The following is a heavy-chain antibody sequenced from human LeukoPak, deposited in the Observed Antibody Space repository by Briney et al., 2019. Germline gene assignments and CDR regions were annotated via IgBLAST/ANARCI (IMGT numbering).Heavy chain of an antibody. CDR1: GFTFSSYS. CDR3: ARDGVDRYTPDY. V-gene: IGHV3-21*01. CDR2: ISSSSSYI. Sequence: PGGSLRLSCAASGFTFSSYSMNWVRQAPGKGLEWVSSISSSSSYIYYADSVKGRFTISRDNAKNSLYLQLNSLRAEVTAVYYCARDGVDRYTPDYWGQGTLVTVSS. D-gene: IGHD5-24*01. J-gene: IGHJ4*02.